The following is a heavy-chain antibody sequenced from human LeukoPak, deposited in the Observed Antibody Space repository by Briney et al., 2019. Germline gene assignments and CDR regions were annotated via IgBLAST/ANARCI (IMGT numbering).Heavy chain of an antibody. CDR2: ISGDGAIT. D-gene: IGHD1-1*01. CDR3: AKDKLAWKFYFHC. CDR1: GFTFDDSA. Sequence: GGSLRLSCAASGFTFDDSAMHWVRQTPGKGLEWVSLISGDGAITYYADSVRGRFTISRDNSKNSLYLQMNSLRTEDSALYYCAKDKLAWKFYFHCWGQGTLVTVSS. J-gene: IGHJ4*02. V-gene: IGHV3-43*02.